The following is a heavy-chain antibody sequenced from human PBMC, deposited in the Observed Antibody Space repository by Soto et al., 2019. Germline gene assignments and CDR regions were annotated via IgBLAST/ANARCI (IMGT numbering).Heavy chain of an antibody. CDR2: VYYSGST. V-gene: IGHV4-61*05. CDR3: ARVKRSTSRLDP. CDR1: GGSIRSSTYY. J-gene: IGHJ5*02. D-gene: IGHD1-26*01. Sequence: PSETLSLTCTVSGGSIRSSTYYWGWIRQPPGKGLEWIGYVYYSGSTSYNPSLETGVTISVDTSKNQFSLKLTSVTPADTAIYYCARVKRSTSRLDPWGQGTLVTVSS.